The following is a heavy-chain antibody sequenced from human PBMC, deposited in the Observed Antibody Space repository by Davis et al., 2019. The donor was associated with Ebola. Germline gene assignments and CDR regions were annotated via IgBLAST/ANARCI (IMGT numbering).Heavy chain of an antibody. D-gene: IGHD5-18*01. CDR1: GFTFSGSA. J-gene: IGHJ4*02. CDR2: IRSKANSYAT. V-gene: IGHV3-73*01. CDR3: TGTAMGRIDY. Sequence: GESLKISCAASGFTFSGSAMHWVRQVSGKGLEWVGRIRSKANSYATAYAASVKGRFTISRDDSKNTAYLQMNSLKTEDTAVYYCTGTAMGRIDYWGQGTLVTVSS.